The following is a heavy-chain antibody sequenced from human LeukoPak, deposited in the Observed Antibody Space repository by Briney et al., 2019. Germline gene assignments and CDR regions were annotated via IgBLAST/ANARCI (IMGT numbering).Heavy chain of an antibody. V-gene: IGHV5-51*01. CDR1: GYSFTNYW. J-gene: IGHJ3*02. Sequence: GESLQISCKGSGYSFTNYWIAWVRQMTGKGLEWMGIIYPGDSDIRYSPSFQGQVTISADKSISSAYLQWSSLKASDTAMYYCARATHYYDSSGSRKSDAFDIWGQGTMVTVSS. CDR3: ARATHYYDSSGSRKSDAFDI. D-gene: IGHD3-22*01. CDR2: IYPGDSDI.